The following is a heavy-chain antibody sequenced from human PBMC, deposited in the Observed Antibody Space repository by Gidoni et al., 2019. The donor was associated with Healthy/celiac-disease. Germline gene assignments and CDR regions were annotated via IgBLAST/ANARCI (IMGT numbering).Heavy chain of an antibody. CDR3: AKEAPNGGYEPYYFDY. CDR2: ISGSGGST. Sequence: EVQLVESGGGLLQPGGSLRLSCAASGFPFSSYAMSWVRQAPGKGLEWVSAISGSGGSTYYADSVKGRLTISRDNSKNTLYLQMNSLRAEDTAVYYCAKEAPNGGYEPYYFDYWGQGTLVTVSS. V-gene: IGHV3-23*04. J-gene: IGHJ4*02. CDR1: GFPFSSYA. D-gene: IGHD5-12*01.